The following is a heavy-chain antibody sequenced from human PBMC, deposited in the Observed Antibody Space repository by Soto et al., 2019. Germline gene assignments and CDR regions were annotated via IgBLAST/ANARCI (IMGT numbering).Heavy chain of an antibody. V-gene: IGHV1-18*04. Sequence: QLLQSGAEVREPGASVKVSCKASGYTFTSYVVTWMRLAPGLGPEFMGWINPHSGDTNYAQNFQGRVTLTTDTYMNTAYMEVRSPKLDDTAVYYCARLNNYDGIDSRKWLDPWGQGNLVTVSS. CDR3: ARLNNYDGIDSRKWLDP. CDR1: GYTFTSYV. D-gene: IGHD3-22*01. J-gene: IGHJ5*02. CDR2: INPHSGDT.